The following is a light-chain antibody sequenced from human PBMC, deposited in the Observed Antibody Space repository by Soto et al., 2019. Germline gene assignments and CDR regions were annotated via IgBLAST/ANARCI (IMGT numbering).Light chain of an antibody. CDR3: QQRYNWLT. CDR1: QNIRTY. CDR2: DAS. V-gene: IGKV3-11*01. Sequence: IVLTQSPATLSLSPGERATLSCRAGQNIRTYLAWYQQKSGQAPRLHIHDASNRASGTPARFSVSGSGTDFTRTISSLEPDYSALYYCQQRYNWLTLGGGTKVESK. J-gene: IGKJ4*01.